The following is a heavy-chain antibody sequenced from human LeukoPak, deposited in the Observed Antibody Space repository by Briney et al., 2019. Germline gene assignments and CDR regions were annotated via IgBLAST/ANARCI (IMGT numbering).Heavy chain of an antibody. CDR1: GYSICRGYY. CDR2: IDQRESP. D-gene: IGHD5-18*01. CDR3: ARGDFYNYGKPFDS. Sequence: NPSETLSLTCTVSGYSICRGYYWGWIRQPPGTGLQWIAGIDQRESPYYHPSLESRVTISVDTSKNQFALRLTSVTAADTAVYYCARGDFYNYGKPFDSWGQGTLVTVSS. J-gene: IGHJ4*02. V-gene: IGHV4-38-2*02.